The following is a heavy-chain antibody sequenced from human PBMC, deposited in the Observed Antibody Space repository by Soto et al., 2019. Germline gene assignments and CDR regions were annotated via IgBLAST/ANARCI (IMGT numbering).Heavy chain of an antibody. V-gene: IGHV4-59*08. D-gene: IGHD3-22*01. Sequence: QVQLQESGPGLVKPSETLSLTCTVSGGSISSYYWSWIRQPPGKGLEWIGYIYNSGSTNYNPSLKSRVTISVDTSKNQFSLKLSSVTAADTAVYYCARRWVRSFDYWGQGTLVTVSS. CDR2: IYNSGST. J-gene: IGHJ4*02. CDR1: GGSISSYY. CDR3: ARRWVRSFDY.